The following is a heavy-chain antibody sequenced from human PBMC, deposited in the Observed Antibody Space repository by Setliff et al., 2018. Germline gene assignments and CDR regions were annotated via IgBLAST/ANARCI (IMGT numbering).Heavy chain of an antibody. V-gene: IGHV4-59*08. D-gene: IGHD3-16*01. CDR2: SLTVGPS. CDR3: VRSAYGPFDY. CDR1: VPPSIVTT. J-gene: IGHJ4*02. Sequence: SETLSSPALSLVPPSIVTTGVGSGSTQGRGCSGLAISLTVGPSTNPSLKSRVTISEDTYKNQFTLKLTSVTAADTAVYYCVRSAYGPFDYWGQGTLVTVSS.